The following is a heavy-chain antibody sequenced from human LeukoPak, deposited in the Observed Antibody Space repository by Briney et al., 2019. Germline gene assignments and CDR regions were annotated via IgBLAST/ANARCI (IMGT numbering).Heavy chain of an antibody. D-gene: IGHD3-10*01. CDR1: GFTFSSYG. CDR3: AREGVTMVRGVIISPHYFDY. CDR2: ILYDGSNK. Sequence: PGGSLRLSSAASGFTFSSYGMHWVRQAPGKGLEWVSFILYDGSNKYYADSVKGRFTLSRDNSKNTLYLQMNSLRDEDTAVYYCAREGVTMVRGVIISPHYFDYWGQGTLVTVSS. J-gene: IGHJ4*02. V-gene: IGHV3-30*02.